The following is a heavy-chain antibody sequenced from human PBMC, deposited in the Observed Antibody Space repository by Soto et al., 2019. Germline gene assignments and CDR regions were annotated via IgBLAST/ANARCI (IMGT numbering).Heavy chain of an antibody. Sequence: PWGSLRLSCAASGFTFSSYAMSWVRQAPGKGLEWVSAISGSGGSTYYADSVKGRFTISRDNSKNTLYLQMNSLRAEDTAVYYCAKDLKCSSTSCYVYWGQGTLVTVSS. V-gene: IGHV3-23*01. J-gene: IGHJ4*02. CDR2: ISGSGGST. D-gene: IGHD2-2*01. CDR3: AKDLKCSSTSCYVY. CDR1: GFTFSSYA.